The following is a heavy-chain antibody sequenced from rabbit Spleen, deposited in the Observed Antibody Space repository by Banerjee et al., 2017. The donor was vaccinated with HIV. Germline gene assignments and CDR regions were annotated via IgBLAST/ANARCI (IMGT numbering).Heavy chain of an antibody. Sequence: QSLEESGGDLVKPGASLTLTCTASGFSFTYIDYLCWVRQPPGKGLEWIGCINTINDVTWYATWAKGRFTISKTSSTTVTLQMTSLTAADTATYFCARGEYFTVGFSSYAIYLDLWGPGTLVTV. CDR1: GFSFTYIDY. CDR3: ARGEYFTVGFSSYAIYLDL. V-gene: IGHV1S40*01. J-gene: IGHJ4*01. D-gene: IGHD8-1*01. CDR2: INTINDVT.